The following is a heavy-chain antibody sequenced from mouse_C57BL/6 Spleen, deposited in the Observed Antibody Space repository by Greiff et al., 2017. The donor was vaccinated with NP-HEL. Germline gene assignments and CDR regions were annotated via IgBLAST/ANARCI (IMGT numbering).Heavy chain of an antibody. Sequence: EVMLVESGGGLVKPGGSLKLSCAASGFTFSSYAMSWVRQTPEKRLEWVATISDGGSYTYYPDNVKGRFTISRDNAKNNLYLQMSHLKSEDTAMYYCARDRYYYGSSPFAYWGQGTLVTVSA. CDR3: ARDRYYYGSSPFAY. CDR1: GFTFSSYA. CDR2: ISDGGSYT. V-gene: IGHV5-4*01. J-gene: IGHJ3*01. D-gene: IGHD1-1*01.